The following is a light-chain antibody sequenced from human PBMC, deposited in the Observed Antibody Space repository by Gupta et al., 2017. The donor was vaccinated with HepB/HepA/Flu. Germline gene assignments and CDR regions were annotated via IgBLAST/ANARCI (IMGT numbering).Light chain of an antibody. Sequence: HSVLIQPPSASGAPGQRVTLSCSGSSSNIGRNTVNWYQQLPGTAPKLLIYSSYQRPSGVPDRFSGSQSGTSASLAISGLQSEDEADYYCAAWDVSLNGLVFGGGTKLTVL. V-gene: IGLV1-44*01. J-gene: IGLJ3*02. CDR2: SSY. CDR1: SSNIGRNT. CDR3: AAWDVSLNGLV.